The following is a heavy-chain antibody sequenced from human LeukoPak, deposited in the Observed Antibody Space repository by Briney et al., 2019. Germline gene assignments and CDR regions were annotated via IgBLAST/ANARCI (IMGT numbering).Heavy chain of an antibody. CDR3: ARDPRSGFHDY. V-gene: IGHV1-3*01. D-gene: IGHD3-22*01. J-gene: IGHJ4*02. Sequence: GASVKVSCKASGYTFTSYAIQWVRQAPGQRFEWMGWINVVNGDTKYSQRFQGRVTITRDTSANTAYTELSSLRSEDTAVYYCARDPRSGFHDYWGQGTLVTVSS. CDR1: GYTFTSYA. CDR2: INVVNGDT.